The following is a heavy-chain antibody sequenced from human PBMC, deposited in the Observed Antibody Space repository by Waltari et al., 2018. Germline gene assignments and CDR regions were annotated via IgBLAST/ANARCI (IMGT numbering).Heavy chain of an antibody. CDR2: IYTSGST. CDR3: ASALWFGESDYYGMDV. J-gene: IGHJ6*02. V-gene: IGHV4-61*02. Sequence: QVQLQESGPGLVKPSQTLSLTCTVSVGSISSGSYYWSWIRQPAGKGLEWIGRIYTSGSTNYNPSLKSRVTISVDTSKNQFSLKLSSVTAADTAVYYCASALWFGESDYYGMDVWGQGTTVTVSS. CDR1: VGSISSGSYY. D-gene: IGHD3-10*01.